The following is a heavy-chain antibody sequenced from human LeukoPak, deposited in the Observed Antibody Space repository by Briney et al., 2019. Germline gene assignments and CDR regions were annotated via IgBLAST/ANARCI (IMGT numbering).Heavy chain of an antibody. CDR1: GYTFTSYG. V-gene: IGHV1-18*01. J-gene: IGHJ6*03. CDR3: ARDYVAVGYYYYRDG. CDR2: VSAYNGNT. D-gene: IGHD6-19*01. Sequence: ASVKVSSKASGYTFTSYGISWGRQAPGQGLEWMGWVSAYNGNTNHAQKLQGRVTMTTDTSTSTAYMELRSLRSDDTGVYYCARDYVAVGYYYYRDGGSKGTTGTVS.